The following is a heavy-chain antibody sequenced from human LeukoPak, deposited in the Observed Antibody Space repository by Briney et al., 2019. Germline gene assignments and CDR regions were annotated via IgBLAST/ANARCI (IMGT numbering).Heavy chain of an antibody. CDR3: ARDHDYVWGSYRLDAFDI. V-gene: IGHV3-53*01. CDR2: IYSGGST. Sequence: TGGSLRLSCAASGFTVSSNYMSWVRQAPGKGLEWVSVIYSGGSTYYADSVKGRFTVSRDNAKNSLYLQMNSLRAEDTAVYYCARDHDYVWGSYRLDAFDIWGQGTMVTVSS. J-gene: IGHJ3*02. D-gene: IGHD3-16*02. CDR1: GFTVSSNY.